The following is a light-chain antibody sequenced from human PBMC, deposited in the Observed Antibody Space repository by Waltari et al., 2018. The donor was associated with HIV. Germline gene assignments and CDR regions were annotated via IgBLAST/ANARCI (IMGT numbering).Light chain of an antibody. V-gene: IGKV3-11*01. CDR1: QSVSSY. CDR2: DAS. CDR3: QQRSNWPLLT. J-gene: IGKJ4*01. Sequence: EIVLTQPPATLSLSPGERATFSGRASQSVSSYLPCYQQQPGQAPRLLIYDASNRATGIPARFSGSGSVTDFTLTISSLEPEDFAVYYCQQRSNWPLLTFGGGTKVEIK.